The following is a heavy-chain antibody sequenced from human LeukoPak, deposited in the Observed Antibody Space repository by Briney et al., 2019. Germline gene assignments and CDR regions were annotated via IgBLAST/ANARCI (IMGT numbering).Heavy chain of an antibody. V-gene: IGHV4-59*01. D-gene: IGHD6-13*01. J-gene: IGHJ2*01. CDR3: ARVYYSNSYDYWYFDL. CDR2: IYSSGST. Sequence: PSETLSLTCTVSGGSIRGYYWSWIRQPPGKGLERIANIYSSGSTNYNPSLKSRVTISVDTSKNQFSLNLSSVTAADTAVYYCARVYYSNSYDYWYFDLWGRGTLVTVSS. CDR1: GGSIRGYY.